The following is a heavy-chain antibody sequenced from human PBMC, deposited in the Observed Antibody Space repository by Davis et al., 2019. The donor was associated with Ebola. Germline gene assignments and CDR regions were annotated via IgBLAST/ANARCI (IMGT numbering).Heavy chain of an antibody. CDR1: GFTFSSYE. V-gene: IGHV3-48*03. D-gene: IGHD6-6*01. J-gene: IGHJ4*02. CDR2: IISSGRAT. Sequence: PGGSLRLSCVASGFTFSSYEMNWVRQAPGKGLEWVAYIISSGRATYYADSVKGRFTISRDNAKNSLDLQMNCLRAEDTAAYYCARGSEYIEDSSFDSWGQGILVTVSS. CDR3: ARGSEYIEDSSFDS.